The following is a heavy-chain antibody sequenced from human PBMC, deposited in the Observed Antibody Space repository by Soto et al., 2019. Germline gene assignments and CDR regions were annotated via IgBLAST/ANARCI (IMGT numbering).Heavy chain of an antibody. Sequence: QVQLVQSGAEVKKPGSSVKVSCKASGGTFSSYAISWVRQAPGQGLEWMGGTIPIFGTANYEQKFQGRVTMTADESTSTAYMELSSLRSEDTAVYYCAREGDSGSYGDAFDIWGQGTMVTVSS. CDR2: TIPIFGTA. D-gene: IGHD1-26*01. J-gene: IGHJ3*02. CDR1: GGTFSSYA. CDR3: AREGDSGSYGDAFDI. V-gene: IGHV1-69*01.